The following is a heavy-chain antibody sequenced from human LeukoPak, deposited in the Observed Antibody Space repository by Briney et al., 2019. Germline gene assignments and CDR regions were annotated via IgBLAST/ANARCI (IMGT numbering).Heavy chain of an antibody. Sequence: SETLSLTCTVSGGSISSYYWSWIRQPAGKGLEWIGRIYTSGSTNYNPSLKSRVTMSVDTSKNQFSLKLSSVTAADTAVYYCARVRVRGVGIQYFDYWGQGTLVTVSS. CDR2: IYTSGST. CDR3: ARVRVRGVGIQYFDY. D-gene: IGHD3-10*01. J-gene: IGHJ4*02. CDR1: GGSISSYY. V-gene: IGHV4-4*07.